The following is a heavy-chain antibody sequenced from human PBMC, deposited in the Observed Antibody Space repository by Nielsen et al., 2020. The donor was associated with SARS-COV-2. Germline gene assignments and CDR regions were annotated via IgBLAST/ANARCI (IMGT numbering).Heavy chain of an antibody. CDR1: GFTFGDYA. CDR2: IRSKAYGGTT. Sequence: GGSLRLSCTASGFTFGDYAMSWSRQAPGKGLEWVGFIRSKAYGGTTEYAASVKGRFTISRDDSKSIAYLQMNSLKTEDTAVYYCTRDDPYSSSWSNFYYYYYGMDVWGQGTTVTVSS. J-gene: IGHJ6*02. V-gene: IGHV3-49*03. CDR3: TRDDPYSSSWSNFYYYYYGMDV. D-gene: IGHD6-13*01.